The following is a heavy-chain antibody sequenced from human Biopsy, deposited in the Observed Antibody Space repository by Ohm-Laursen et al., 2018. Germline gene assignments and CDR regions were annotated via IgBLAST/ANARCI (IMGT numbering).Heavy chain of an antibody. CDR3: AKTFHGSSFLYDY. Sequence: SLRLSCAASGFTFSSYGMSWVRQAPGKGLEWVSVLSGSGGTAYYADSVKGRFTISRDNSKNTLYLQMNSLTAEDTAVYYCAKTFHGSSFLYDYWGQGTLVTVSS. D-gene: IGHD2-15*01. V-gene: IGHV3-23*01. CDR1: GFTFSSYG. J-gene: IGHJ4*02. CDR2: LSGSGGTA.